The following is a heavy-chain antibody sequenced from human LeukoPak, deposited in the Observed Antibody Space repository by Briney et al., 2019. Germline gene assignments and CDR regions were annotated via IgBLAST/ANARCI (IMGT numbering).Heavy chain of an antibody. CDR2: IKPNSGGT. CDR1: GYTFTGYY. Sequence: ASVKVSCKASGYTFTGYYMHWVRQAPGQGLEWMGWIKPNSGGTNYAQKFQGRVTMTRDTSISTAYMELSRLRSDDTAVYYCARMSIAAAGIPDYYYYGMDVWGQGTTVTVSS. J-gene: IGHJ6*02. V-gene: IGHV1-2*02. CDR3: ARMSIAAAGIPDYYYYGMDV. D-gene: IGHD6-13*01.